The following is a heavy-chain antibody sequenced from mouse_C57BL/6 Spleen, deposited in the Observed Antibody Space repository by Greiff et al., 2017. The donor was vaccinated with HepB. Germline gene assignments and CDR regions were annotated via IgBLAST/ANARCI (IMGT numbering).Heavy chain of an antibody. D-gene: IGHD2-1*01. CDR3: ARRNYGNYVGWYFDV. V-gene: IGHV5-17*01. CDR1: GFTFSDYG. J-gene: IGHJ1*03. Sequence: DVKLVESGGGLVKPGGSLKLSCAASGFTFSDYGMHWVRQAPEKGLEWVAYISSGSSTIYYADTVKGRFTISRDNAKNTLFLQMTSLRSEDTAMYYCARRNYGNYVGWYFDVWGTGTTVTVSS. CDR2: ISSGSSTI.